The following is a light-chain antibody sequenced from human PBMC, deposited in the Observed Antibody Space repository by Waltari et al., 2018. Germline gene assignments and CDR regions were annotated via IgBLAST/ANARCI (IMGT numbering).Light chain of an antibody. J-gene: IGLJ1*01. CDR2: DVT. CDR3: LSYTTSGTWV. CDR1: SSDVGRYDY. Sequence: SALPQPAPASGSPAQSISISCSTASSDVGRYDYVSWYQQHPDTAPKLLIYDVTPRPSGVSHRFSGSKSGYTASLTISGLQSEDEADYYCLSYTTSGTWVFGSGTRVTVL. V-gene: IGLV2-14*03.